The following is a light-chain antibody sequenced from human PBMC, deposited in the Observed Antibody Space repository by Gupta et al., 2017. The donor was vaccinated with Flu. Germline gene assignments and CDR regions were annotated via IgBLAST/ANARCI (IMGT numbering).Light chain of an antibody. V-gene: IGLV1-44*01. J-gene: IGLJ3*02. CDR3: AAWDDSLNAWV. Sequence: QSVLPQPLSASGTPGPRVTISCSGSSSNIGSNTVNWYQQLPGTAPKLLIYSNNQRPSGVPDRFSGSKSGTSASLAISGLQSEDEADYYCAAWDDSLNAWVFGGGTKLTVL. CDR1: SSNIGSNT. CDR2: SNN.